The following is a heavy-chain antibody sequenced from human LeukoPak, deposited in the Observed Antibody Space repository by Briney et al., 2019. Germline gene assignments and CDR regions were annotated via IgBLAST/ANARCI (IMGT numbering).Heavy chain of an antibody. CDR1: GGSFSGYY. D-gene: IGHD2-15*01. V-gene: IGHV4-34*01. J-gene: IGHJ4*02. Sequence: SETLSLTCAVYGGSFSGYYWSWIRQPPGKGLEWIGEINHSGSTNYNPSLKSRVTISVDTSKNQFSLKLSSVTAAGTAVYYCARGGGRKFDYWGQGTLVTVSS. CDR2: INHSGST. CDR3: ARGGGRKFDY.